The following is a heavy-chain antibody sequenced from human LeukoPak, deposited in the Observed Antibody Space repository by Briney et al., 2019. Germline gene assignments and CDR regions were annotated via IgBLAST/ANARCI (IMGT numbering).Heavy chain of an antibody. Sequence: GGSVRLSCAASGFTFSSYSMNWVRQAPGKGLEWVSSISSSSSYIYYADSVKGRFTISRDNAKNSLYLQMNSLRAEDTAVYYCARDRGSSWPHGIDYWGQGTMVTVSS. V-gene: IGHV3-21*01. CDR1: GFTFSSYS. CDR3: ARDRGSSWPHGIDY. J-gene: IGHJ4*02. CDR2: ISSSSSYI. D-gene: IGHD6-13*01.